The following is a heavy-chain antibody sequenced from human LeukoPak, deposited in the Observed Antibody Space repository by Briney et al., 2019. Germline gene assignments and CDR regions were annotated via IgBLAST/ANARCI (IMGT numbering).Heavy chain of an antibody. CDR1: GFTFDDYA. CDR2: VYSGGTT. J-gene: IGHJ3*02. Sequence: QSGGSLRLSCAASGFTFDDYAMHWVRQAPGKGLEWVSVVYSGGTTYYADSVKGRFTISRESSKKTVYLQMNSLRVGDTAVYYCAREATVSQGAFDIWGQGTMVTVSS. CDR3: AREATVSQGAFDI. V-gene: IGHV3-53*01. D-gene: IGHD4-17*01.